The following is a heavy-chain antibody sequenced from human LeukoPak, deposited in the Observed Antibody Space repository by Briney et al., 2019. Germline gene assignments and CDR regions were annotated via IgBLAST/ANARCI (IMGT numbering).Heavy chain of an antibody. J-gene: IGHJ4*02. Sequence: ASVKVSCKASGYTFTSYGISWVRQAPGQGLEWMGWISAYNGNTNYAQRLQGRVTMTTDTSTSTAYMELRSLRSDDTAVYYCARHAIIVVVTAIDYWGQGTLVTVSS. CDR1: GYTFTSYG. CDR2: ISAYNGNT. D-gene: IGHD2-21*02. V-gene: IGHV1-18*01. CDR3: ARHAIIVVVTAIDY.